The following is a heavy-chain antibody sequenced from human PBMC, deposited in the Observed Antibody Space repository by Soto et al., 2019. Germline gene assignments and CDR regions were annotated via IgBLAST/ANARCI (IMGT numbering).Heavy chain of an antibody. CDR1: GYTFTSYY. J-gene: IGHJ4*02. D-gene: IGHD5-12*01. Sequence: ASVKVSCKASGYTFTSYYIHWVRQAPGQGLEWMGIINPSGGTTTYAQKFQGRVTMTRDTSTSTVYMELSSLRSDDTAVYYCARVPRDGYTVFECWGQGTLVTVSS. V-gene: IGHV1-46*01. CDR2: INPSGGTT. CDR3: ARVPRDGYTVFEC.